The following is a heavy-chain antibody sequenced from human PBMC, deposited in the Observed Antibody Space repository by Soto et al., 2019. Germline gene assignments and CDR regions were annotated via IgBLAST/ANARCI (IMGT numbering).Heavy chain of an antibody. CDR2: INHSGST. J-gene: IGHJ4*02. D-gene: IGHD3-3*01. CDR3: ARGYPRYYDFWGGYDY. CDR1: GGSFSGYY. Sequence: PSETLSLTCAVYGGSFSGYYWSWIRQPPGKGLEWIGEINHSGSTNYNPSLKSRVTISVDTSKNQFSLKLSSVTAADTAVYYCARGYPRYYDFWGGYDYWGQGTLVTVSS. V-gene: IGHV4-34*01.